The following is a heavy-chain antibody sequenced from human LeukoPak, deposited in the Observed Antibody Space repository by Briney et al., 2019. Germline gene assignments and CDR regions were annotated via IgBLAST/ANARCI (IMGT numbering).Heavy chain of an antibody. J-gene: IGHJ6*03. Sequence: SVTVSCKASGYTFTSYGISWVRQAPGQGLEWMGMINPSGDSTSYAQKFQGRVTITADESTSTAYMELSSLRSEDTAVYYCARDSYYDFWSGIANRGVDYYYYYMDVWGKGTTVTVSS. CDR2: INPSGDST. D-gene: IGHD3-3*01. CDR3: ARDSYYDFWSGIANRGVDYYYYYMDV. CDR1: GYTFTSYG. V-gene: IGHV1-69*11.